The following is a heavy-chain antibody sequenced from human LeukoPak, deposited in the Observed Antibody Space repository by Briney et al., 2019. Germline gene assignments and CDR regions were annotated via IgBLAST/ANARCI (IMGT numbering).Heavy chain of an antibody. J-gene: IGHJ4*02. CDR2: IDNGGST. CDR3: ARDGSARSLGN. D-gene: IGHD6-6*01. V-gene: IGHV3-53*01. Sequence: GGSLRLSCAASGFTVSSNYMSWVRQAPGKGLEWVSVIDNGGSTYYADSVKGRFTISRDNSKNTLYLQMNSLRAEDTAVCYCARDGSARSLGNWGQGTLVSVSS. CDR1: GFTVSSNY.